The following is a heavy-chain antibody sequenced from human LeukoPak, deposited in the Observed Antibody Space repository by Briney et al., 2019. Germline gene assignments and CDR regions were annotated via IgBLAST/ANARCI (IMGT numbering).Heavy chain of an antibody. Sequence: GGSLRLSCAASGFTFSSYGMHWVRQAPGKGLEWVAVISYDGSNKYYADSVKGLFTISRDNSKNTLYLQMNSLRAEDTAVYYCARGRGAARYFDYWGQGTLVTVSS. CDR1: GFTFSSYG. V-gene: IGHV3-30*03. CDR3: ARGRGAARYFDY. CDR2: ISYDGSNK. D-gene: IGHD6-6*01. J-gene: IGHJ4*02.